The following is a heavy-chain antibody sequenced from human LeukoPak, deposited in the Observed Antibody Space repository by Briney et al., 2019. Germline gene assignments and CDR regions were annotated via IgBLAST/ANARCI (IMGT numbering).Heavy chain of an antibody. D-gene: IGHD6-13*01. CDR2: IYSGGST. CDR1: GFTVSSNY. CDR3: ARSSSWYGVDY. Sequence: PGGSLRFSCAASGFTVSSNYMSWVRQAPGKGLEWVSVIYSGGSTYYADSVKGRFTISRDNSKNTLYLQMNSLRAEDTAVYYCARSSSWYGVDYWGQGTLVTVSS. V-gene: IGHV3-53*01. J-gene: IGHJ4*02.